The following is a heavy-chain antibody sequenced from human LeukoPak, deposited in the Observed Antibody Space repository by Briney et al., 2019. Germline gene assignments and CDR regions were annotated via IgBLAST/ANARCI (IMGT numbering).Heavy chain of an antibody. CDR1: GFTFSTYW. V-gene: IGHV3-7*01. CDR3: ARVYSSSSGRALDH. D-gene: IGHD6-6*01. J-gene: IGHJ4*02. Sequence: GGSLRLSCAATGFTFSTYWMSWVRQAPGKGLEWVANIKEDGNEKYYVDSVKGRFTISRDNAKNSLFLQMTSLRAEDTAVYYCARVYSSSSGRALDHWGQGTLVTVSS. CDR2: IKEDGNEK.